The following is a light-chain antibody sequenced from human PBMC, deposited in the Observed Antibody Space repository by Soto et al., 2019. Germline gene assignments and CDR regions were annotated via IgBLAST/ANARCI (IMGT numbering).Light chain of an antibody. J-gene: IGKJ5*01. CDR1: QSVGSNY. CDR3: QQYGTSPIT. CDR2: GVS. V-gene: IGKV3-20*01. Sequence: EIVLTQSPGTLSLSPGERATLSCRASQSVGSNYLAWYQQKPGQAPRLLIYGVSTRATGIPDRFSGSGSGTDFTLTISRLETEDFALYHCQQYGTSPITFGQGTRLEIK.